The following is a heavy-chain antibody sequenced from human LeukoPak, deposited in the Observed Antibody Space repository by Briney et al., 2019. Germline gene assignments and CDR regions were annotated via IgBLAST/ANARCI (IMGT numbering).Heavy chain of an antibody. CDR3: TRGSFFDI. D-gene: IGHD6-13*01. Sequence: SQTLSLTCAISGDSVSSNSASWNWIRLSPSRGLEWLGRTYYRSKWYNDYGTSLKSRITINPDTSKNQLSLQLNSVTPEDTAVYYCTRGSFFDIWGQGTTVTVSS. J-gene: IGHJ3*02. CDR2: TYYRSKWYN. V-gene: IGHV6-1*01. CDR1: GDSVSSNSAS.